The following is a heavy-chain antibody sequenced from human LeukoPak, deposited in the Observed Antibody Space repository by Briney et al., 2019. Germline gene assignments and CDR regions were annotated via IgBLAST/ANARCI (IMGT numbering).Heavy chain of an antibody. CDR3: TKGRGNHY. J-gene: IGHJ4*02. D-gene: IGHD3-10*01. Sequence: GGSLRLSCAASGFSFSDFWMGWVRQAPGKGLEWVAHINQDGSENYYVDSVKGRFTISRDNAKKSLYLQMNSLRAEDTAVYYCTKGRGNHYWGQGTLVTVST. CDR1: GFSFSDFW. V-gene: IGHV3-7*01. CDR2: INQDGSEN.